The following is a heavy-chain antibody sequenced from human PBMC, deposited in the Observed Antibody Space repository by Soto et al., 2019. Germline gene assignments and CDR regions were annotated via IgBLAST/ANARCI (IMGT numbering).Heavy chain of an antibody. J-gene: IGHJ5*02. CDR2: IYPTGST. D-gene: IGHD2-2*01. Sequence: QVQLQESGPGLVKPSEILSLSCTVSGGSFSSYYCNWVRKSAGKGLEWIGRIYPTGSTTYNPSLKSRLTMSVDTSKNQFSLRLTSMTAADTAVYYCATGRSEIVPGAMDTWGQGTLVTVSS. CDR1: GGSFSSYY. V-gene: IGHV4-4*07. CDR3: ATGRSEIVPGAMDT.